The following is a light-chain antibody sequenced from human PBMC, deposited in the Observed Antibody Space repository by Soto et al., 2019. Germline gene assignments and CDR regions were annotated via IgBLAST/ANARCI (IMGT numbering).Light chain of an antibody. V-gene: IGKV1-5*01. CDR2: AAS. CDR1: QSISTY. Sequence: DIQMTQSPSTLSGSVGDRVTITCRASQSISTYLNWYQQKAGLAPKLLIYAASSLQSGVPSRFSGSGSGTEFTLTISSLQPDDFATYYCQQYNSYSETFGQGTKVDIK. CDR3: QQYNSYSET. J-gene: IGKJ1*01.